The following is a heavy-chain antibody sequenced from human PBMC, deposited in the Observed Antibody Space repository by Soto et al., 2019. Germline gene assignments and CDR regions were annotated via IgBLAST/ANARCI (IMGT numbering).Heavy chain of an antibody. CDR1: GFSLSTSAVG. Sequence: SGPTLVNPTQTLTLTCTFPGFSLSTSAVGVGWIRQPPGKDLEWLALIYGDDNKLYSPSLKSRLTITKDTSKHQVVFTMTNMDPVDTATYYCTHRRDYGRMDVWGQGTTVTVSS. CDR2: IYGDDNK. CDR3: THRRDYGRMDV. J-gene: IGHJ6*02. D-gene: IGHD3-16*01. V-gene: IGHV2-5*02.